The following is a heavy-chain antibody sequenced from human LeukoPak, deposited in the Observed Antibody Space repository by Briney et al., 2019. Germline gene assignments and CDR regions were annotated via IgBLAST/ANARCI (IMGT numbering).Heavy chain of an antibody. CDR2: IRSKPYGGTT. Sequence: PGGPLRLSCTASGFTLGDDVMSWVRQAPGKGLEWVGFIRSKPYGGTTEYAASVKGRFIISRDDSKTIAYLQMNSLKSEDTAVYYCTTGSATGTGSGYWGQGTLVTVSS. V-gene: IGHV3-49*04. J-gene: IGHJ4*02. CDR1: GFTLGDDV. D-gene: IGHD6-13*01. CDR3: TTGSATGTGSGY.